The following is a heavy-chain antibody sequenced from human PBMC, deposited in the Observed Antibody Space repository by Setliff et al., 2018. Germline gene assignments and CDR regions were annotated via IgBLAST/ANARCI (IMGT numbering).Heavy chain of an antibody. CDR1: GYRFSSYW. Sequence: HGESLKISCKGSGYRFSSYWIGWVRQMPGKGLEWIGIIFPADSDTRYSPSFQGQVTFSSDKSINTAYLQWSSLKASDTAIYYCAREHVSGHSEYWGQGTLVTVSS. CDR3: AREHVSGHSEY. J-gene: IGHJ4*02. D-gene: IGHD1-26*01. CDR2: IFPADSDT. V-gene: IGHV5-51*01.